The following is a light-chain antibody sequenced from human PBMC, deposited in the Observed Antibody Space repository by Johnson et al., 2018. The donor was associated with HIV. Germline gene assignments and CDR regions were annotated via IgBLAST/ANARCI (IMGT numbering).Light chain of an antibody. V-gene: IGLV1-51*02. CDR2: ENN. CDR1: SSNIGSNY. J-gene: IGLJ1*01. CDR3: GTWDSSLSASYV. Sequence: QSVLTQPPSVSAAPGQKVTISCSGGSSNIGSNYVSWYQQFPGTAPKLLIYENNKRPSGIPDRFSGSKSGTSATLGITGLQTGDEADYYCGTWDSSLSASYVFGTGTKVTVL.